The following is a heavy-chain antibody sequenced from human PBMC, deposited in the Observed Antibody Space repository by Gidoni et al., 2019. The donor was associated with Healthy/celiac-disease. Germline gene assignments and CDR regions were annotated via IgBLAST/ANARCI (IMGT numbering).Heavy chain of an antibody. CDR2: ISYDGSNK. D-gene: IGHD6-19*01. CDR1: GFTFSSYG. J-gene: IGHJ6*02. CDR3: AKNIAVAGTDYYYYGMDV. Sequence: QVQLVESGGGVVQPGRSLRLSCAAPGFTFSSYGMHGVRQAPGKGLEWVAVISYDGSNKYYADSVKGRFTISRDNSKNTLYLQMNSLRAEDTAVYYCAKNIAVAGTDYYYYGMDVWGQGTTVTVSS. V-gene: IGHV3-30*18.